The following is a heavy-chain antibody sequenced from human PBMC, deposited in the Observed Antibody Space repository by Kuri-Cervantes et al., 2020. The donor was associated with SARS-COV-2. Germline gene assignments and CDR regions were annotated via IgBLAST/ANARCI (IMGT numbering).Heavy chain of an antibody. CDR2: IGTAGDP. CDR3: ARGRCSSTSCRVGRGAFDI. CDR1: GFTFSSYD. D-gene: IGHD2-2*01. Sequence: ETLSLTCAASGFTFSSYDMHWVRQATGKGLEWVSAIGTAGDPYYPGSVKGRFTISRDNSKNTLYLQMNSLRAEDTAVYYCARGRCSSTSCRVGRGAFDIWGQGTMVTVSS. V-gene: IGHV3-13*05. J-gene: IGHJ3*02.